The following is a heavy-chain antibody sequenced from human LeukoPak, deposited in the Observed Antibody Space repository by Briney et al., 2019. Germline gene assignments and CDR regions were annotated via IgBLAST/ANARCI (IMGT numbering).Heavy chain of an antibody. CDR3: ARGDGHYGDYNY. CDR2: INHSGST. J-gene: IGHJ4*02. D-gene: IGHD4-17*01. Sequence: PSETLSLTCAVYGGSFSGYYWSWIRQPPGKGLEWIGEINHSGSTNYNPSLKSRVTISVDTSKNQFSLKLSSVTAADTAVYYCARGDGHYGDYNYWGQGTLVTVSS. CDR1: GGSFSGYY. V-gene: IGHV4-34*01.